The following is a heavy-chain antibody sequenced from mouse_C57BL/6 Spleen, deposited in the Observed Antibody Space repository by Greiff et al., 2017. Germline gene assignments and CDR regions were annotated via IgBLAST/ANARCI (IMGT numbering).Heavy chain of an antibody. V-gene: IGHV1-39*01. CDR1: GYSFTDYN. J-gene: IGHJ3*01. Sequence: VHVKQSGPELVKPGASVKISCKASGYSFTDYNMNWVKQSNGKSLEWIGVINPNYGTTSYNQKFKGKATLTVDQSSSTAYMQLNRLTSEDSAVXYCARSESNYERAWFAYWGQGTLVTVSA. CDR3: ARSESNYERAWFAY. D-gene: IGHD2-5*01. CDR2: INPNYGTT.